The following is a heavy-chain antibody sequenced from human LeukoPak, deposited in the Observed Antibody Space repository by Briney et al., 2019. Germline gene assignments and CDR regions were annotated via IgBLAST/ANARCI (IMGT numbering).Heavy chain of an antibody. CDR2: IKQDGSEK. V-gene: IGHV3-7*01. CDR3: ARARKRYGDDEDNWFDP. J-gene: IGHJ5*02. Sequence: GGSLRLSCAASGFTSSSYWMSWVRQAPGKGLEWVANIKQDGSEKYYVDSVKGRFTISRDNAKNSLYLQMNSLRGEDTAVYYCARARKRYGDDEDNWFDPWGQGTLVTVSS. CDR1: GFTSSSYW. D-gene: IGHD4-17*01.